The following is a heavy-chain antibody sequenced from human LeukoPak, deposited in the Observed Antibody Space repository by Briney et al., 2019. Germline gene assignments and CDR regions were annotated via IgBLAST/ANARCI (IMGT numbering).Heavy chain of an antibody. CDR1: GYTFTSYG. CDR2: ISAYNGNT. CDR3: ASNYYDILTGYYYYYGMDV. Sequence: ASVKVSCKASGYTFTSYGISWVRQAPGQGLEWMGWISAYNGNTNYAQKPQGRVTMTTDTSTSTAYMELRSLRSDDTAVYYCASNYYDILTGYYYYYGMDVWGQGTTVTVSS. J-gene: IGHJ6*02. V-gene: IGHV1-18*01. D-gene: IGHD3-9*01.